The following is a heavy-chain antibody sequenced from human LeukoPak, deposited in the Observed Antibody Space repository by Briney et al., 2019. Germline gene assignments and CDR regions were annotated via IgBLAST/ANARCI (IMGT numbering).Heavy chain of an antibody. CDR3: ARVAVDGSFDI. J-gene: IGHJ3*02. Sequence: PSGTLSPTLAVLGGPIKSSNWGCGVRQPPGKGLEWMGEIYHSGTTNYSPSLKSRVIISVDKSKNQSSLKLSSVSPSDTSVYYCARVAVDGSFDIWGQGTMVTVTS. CDR1: GGPIKSSNW. V-gene: IGHV4-4*02. D-gene: IGHD3-10*01. CDR2: IYHSGTT.